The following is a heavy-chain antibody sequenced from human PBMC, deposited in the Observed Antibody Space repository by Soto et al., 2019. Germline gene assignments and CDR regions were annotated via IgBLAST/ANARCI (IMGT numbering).Heavy chain of an antibody. CDR1: GFTFDDYC. CDR3: VRGASLNFDY. Sequence: EGQLVESGGGVLRPGVSLRPSCAASGFTFDDYCMSWARQAPGKGLEWVSGVNWNGGSTGYADSVKGRFTISRDNAKNSLYLQMNSLRAEDTAFYYCVRGASLNFDYWGQGTLVTVSS. D-gene: IGHD1-26*01. J-gene: IGHJ4*02. CDR2: VNWNGGST. V-gene: IGHV3-20*04.